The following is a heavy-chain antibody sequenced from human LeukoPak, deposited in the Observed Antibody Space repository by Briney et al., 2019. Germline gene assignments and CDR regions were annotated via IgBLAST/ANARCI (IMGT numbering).Heavy chain of an antibody. V-gene: IGHV4-59*01. CDR1: DGSMSPYY. J-gene: IGHJ6*03. CDR2: IFYNGNT. Sequence: PSETLSLTCTVSDGSMSPYYWSWIRQSPGRGLEWIAYIFYNGNTKYNPSLRSRVTISIDTSRNQFSPNLNSVTAADTAVYYCARGGYYCLDVWGKGPTVTVSS. CDR3: ARGGYYCLDV.